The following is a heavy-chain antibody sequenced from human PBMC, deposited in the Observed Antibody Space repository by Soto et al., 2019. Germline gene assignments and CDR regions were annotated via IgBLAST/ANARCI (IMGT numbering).Heavy chain of an antibody. V-gene: IGHV3-33*01. J-gene: IGHJ6*02. CDR1: GFTFSSYG. CDR3: ARDGYSSSSVGYYYYGMDV. CDR2: IWYDGSNK. Sequence: PGGSLRLSCAASGFTFSSYGMHWVRQAPGKGLEWVAVIWYDGSNKYYADSVKGRFTISRDNSKNTLYLQMNSLRAEDTAVYYCARDGYSSSSVGYYYYGMDVWGQGTTVTVSS. D-gene: IGHD6-6*01.